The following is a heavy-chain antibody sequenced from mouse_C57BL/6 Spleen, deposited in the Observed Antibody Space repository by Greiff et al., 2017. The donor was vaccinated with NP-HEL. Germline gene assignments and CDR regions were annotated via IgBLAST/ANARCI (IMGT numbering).Heavy chain of an antibody. CDR2: ISSGSSTI. Sequence: EVQGVESGGGLVKPGGSLKLSCAASGFTFSDYGMHWVRQAPEKGLEWVAYISSGSSTIYYADTVKGRFTISRDNAKNTLFLQMTSLRSEDTAMYYCARRVTGGFDYWGQGTTLTVSS. CDR3: ARRVTGGFDY. J-gene: IGHJ2*01. D-gene: IGHD4-1*01. V-gene: IGHV5-17*01. CDR1: GFTFSDYG.